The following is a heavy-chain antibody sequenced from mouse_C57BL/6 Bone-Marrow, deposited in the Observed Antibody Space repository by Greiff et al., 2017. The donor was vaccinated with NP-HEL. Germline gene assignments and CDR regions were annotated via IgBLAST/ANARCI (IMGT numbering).Heavy chain of an antibody. J-gene: IGHJ3*01. Sequence: EVKLQESGAELVKPGASVKLSCTASGFNITDYYMHWVKQRTEQGLEWIGRIDPEDGETKYAPKFQGKATITADTSSNTAYLQLSSLTSEDTAVYYCALYYGFAYWGQGTLVTVSA. CDR3: ALYYGFAY. CDR2: IDPEDGET. CDR1: GFNITDYY. V-gene: IGHV14-2*01. D-gene: IGHD1-1*01.